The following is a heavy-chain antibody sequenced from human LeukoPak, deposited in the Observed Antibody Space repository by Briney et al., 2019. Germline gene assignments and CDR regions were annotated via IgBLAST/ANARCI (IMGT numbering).Heavy chain of an antibody. CDR1: GFTFSSYG. J-gene: IGHJ4*02. D-gene: IGHD1-1*01. CDR2: IRYDGSNK. V-gene: IGHV3-30*02. CDR3: AKDLEERVLTASASWD. Sequence: PGGSLRLSCAASGFTFSSYGMHWVRQAPGKGLEWVAFIRYDGSNKYYADSVKGRFTISRDNSKNTLYLQMNSLRAEDTAVYYCAKDLEERVLTASASWDWGQGTLVTVSS.